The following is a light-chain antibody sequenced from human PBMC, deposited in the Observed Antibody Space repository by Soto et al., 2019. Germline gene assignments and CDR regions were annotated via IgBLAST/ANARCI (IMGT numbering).Light chain of an antibody. Sequence: QSALTQPPSASGSPGQSVTISCTGSSSDVGRYDYVPWYQHHPGKAPKLMMFDVNKRPSGVPDRFSGSRSGNTASLTVSGLQAEDEADYFCSSYAGNSIYVFGTGTKVTVL. J-gene: IGLJ1*01. V-gene: IGLV2-8*01. CDR2: DVN. CDR3: SSYAGNSIYV. CDR1: SSDVGRYDY.